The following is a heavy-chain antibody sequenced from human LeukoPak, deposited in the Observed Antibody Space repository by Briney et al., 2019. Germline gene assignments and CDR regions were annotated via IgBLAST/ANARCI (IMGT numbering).Heavy chain of an antibody. CDR3: ARDLADCSSTSCYFSDLDY. CDR2: ISYDGSNK. J-gene: IGHJ4*02. D-gene: IGHD2-2*01. V-gene: IGHV3-30-3*01. CDR1: GFTFSSYA. Sequence: PGGSLRLSCAASGFTFSSYAMHWVRQAPGKGLEWVAVISYDGSNKYYADSVKGRFTISRDNSKNTLYPQMNSLRAEDTAVYYCARDLADCSSTSCYFSDLDYWGQGTLVTVSS.